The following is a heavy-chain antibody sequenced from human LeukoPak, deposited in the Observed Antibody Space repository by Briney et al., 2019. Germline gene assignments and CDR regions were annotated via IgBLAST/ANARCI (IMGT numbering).Heavy chain of an antibody. V-gene: IGHV3-23*01. CDR1: GFTFSSYV. CDR3: ARGRGVYGYWYFDL. D-gene: IGHD2-15*01. CDR2: ISGNGRNT. J-gene: IGHJ2*01. Sequence: GGSLRLSCAASGFTFSSYVMSWVRQAPGKGLEWVSTISGNGRNTYYADSVKGRFTISRDNSKITLYLEMNSPRAEDTAVYYCARGRGVYGYWYFDLWGRGTLVTVSS.